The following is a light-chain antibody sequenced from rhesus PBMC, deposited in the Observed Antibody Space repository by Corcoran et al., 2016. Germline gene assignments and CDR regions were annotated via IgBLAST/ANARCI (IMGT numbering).Light chain of an antibody. CDR3: LQGYNSPPLT. J-gene: IGKJ4*01. CDR2: AAS. CDR1: QGIRDY. Sequence: DIQMTQSPSSLSASVGDRVTITCRASQGIRDYVSWYQQKPGKPPKRLIYAASRLEYGVSSRFSGSVSGTEFTLTIRSLQPGDVASYYCLQGYNSPPLTFGGGTKVELK. V-gene: IGKV1-36*02.